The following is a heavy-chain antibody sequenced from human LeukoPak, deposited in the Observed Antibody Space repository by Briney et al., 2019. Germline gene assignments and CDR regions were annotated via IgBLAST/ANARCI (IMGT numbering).Heavy chain of an antibody. V-gene: IGHV1-69*05. CDR1: GGTFSSYA. CDR3: ASSVEEAQYFQH. Sequence: ASVNVSCKASGGTFSSYAISWVRQAPGQGLEWMGGIIPIFGTANYAQKFQGRVTITTDESTSTAYMELSSLRSEDTAVYYCASSVEEAQYFQHWGQGTLVTVSS. J-gene: IGHJ1*01. CDR2: IIPIFGTA.